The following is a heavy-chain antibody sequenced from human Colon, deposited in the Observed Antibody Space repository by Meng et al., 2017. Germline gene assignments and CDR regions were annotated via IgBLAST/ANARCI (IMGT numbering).Heavy chain of an antibody. V-gene: IGHV3-7*01. CDR3: ARLGYSSGWYSSYYYYGMDV. CDR2: IKQDGSEK. D-gene: IGHD6-19*01. CDR1: GFTFSSYW. J-gene: IGHJ6*02. Sequence: GESLKISCAASGFTFSSYWMSWVQAPGKGLEWVANIKQDGSEKYYVDSVKGRFTISRDNAKNSLYLQMNSLRAEDTAVYYCARLGYSSGWYSSYYYYGMDVWGQGTTVTVSS.